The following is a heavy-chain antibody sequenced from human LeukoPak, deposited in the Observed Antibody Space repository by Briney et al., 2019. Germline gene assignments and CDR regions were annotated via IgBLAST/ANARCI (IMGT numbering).Heavy chain of an antibody. Sequence: PSETLSLTCTVSGGSISSSSYYWGWIRQPPGKGLEWIGSIYYSGNTYYNPSLRSRVTISVDTSKNQFSLKLSSVTAADTAVYYCASQGGYSYGYHYYMDVWGKGTTVTVSS. D-gene: IGHD5-18*01. CDR3: ASQGGYSYGYHYYMDV. CDR1: GGSISSSSYY. V-gene: IGHV4-39*01. CDR2: IYYSGNT. J-gene: IGHJ6*03.